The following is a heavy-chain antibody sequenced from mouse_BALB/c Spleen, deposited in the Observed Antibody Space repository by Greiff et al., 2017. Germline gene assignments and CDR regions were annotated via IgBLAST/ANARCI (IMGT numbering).Heavy chain of an antibody. CDR1: GFTFSSFG. CDR2: ISSGSSTI. D-gene: IGHD2-1*01. Sequence: EVMLVESGGGLVQPGGSRKLSCAASGFTFSSFGMHWVRQAPEKGLEWVAYISSGSSTIYYADTVKGRFTISRDNPKNTLFLQITSLRSEAAALYYAARSGNYDFDYWGQGTTLTVSA. CDR3: ARSGNYDFDY. J-gene: IGHJ2*01. V-gene: IGHV5-17*02.